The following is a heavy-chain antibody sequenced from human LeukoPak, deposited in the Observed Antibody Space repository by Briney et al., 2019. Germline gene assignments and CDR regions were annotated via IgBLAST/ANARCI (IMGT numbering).Heavy chain of an antibody. D-gene: IGHD1-26*01. Sequence: GGSLRLSCAASGFTFSSYAMHWVRQAPGTGLEWVAVISYDGSNKYYADSVKGRSTISRDNSKNTLYLQMNSLRAEDTAVYYCARDSPVGGVDYWGQGTLVTVSS. CDR2: ISYDGSNK. J-gene: IGHJ4*02. CDR1: GFTFSSYA. CDR3: ARDSPVGGVDY. V-gene: IGHV3-30-3*01.